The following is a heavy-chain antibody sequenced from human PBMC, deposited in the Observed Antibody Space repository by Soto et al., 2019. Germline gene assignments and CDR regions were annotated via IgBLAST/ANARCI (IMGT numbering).Heavy chain of an antibody. CDR2: IHYSGST. D-gene: IGHD4-4*01. CDR1: GGSITGYY. CDR3: ARHSYYSNPLRFDP. J-gene: IGHJ5*02. Sequence: LQESGPGLVQPSETLSLTCTVSGGSITGYYWSWIRQPPGKGPEWIGNIHYSGSTNYNPSLKSRVTISVDTSKNQFSLRLSSVTAAETAVYYCARHSYYSNPLRFDPWGQGTLVTVSS. V-gene: IGHV4-59*08.